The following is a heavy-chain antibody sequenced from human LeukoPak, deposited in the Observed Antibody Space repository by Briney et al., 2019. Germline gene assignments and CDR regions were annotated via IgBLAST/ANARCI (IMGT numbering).Heavy chain of an antibody. CDR3: ARFLLDGSGSYYVYDY. CDR1: GYTFTSYG. V-gene: IGHV1-18*01. CDR2: ISAYNGNT. D-gene: IGHD3-10*01. J-gene: IGHJ4*02. Sequence: ASVKVSCKASGYTFTSYGISGVRQSPGQGLEWMGCISAYNGNTNYAQKLQGRFTMPNDTSTSTAYMEVSSLRSDDTAVYYCARFLLDGSGSYYVYDYWGQGTLVTVSS.